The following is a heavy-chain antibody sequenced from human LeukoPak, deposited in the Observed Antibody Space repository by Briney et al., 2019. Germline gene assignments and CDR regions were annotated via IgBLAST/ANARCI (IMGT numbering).Heavy chain of an antibody. CDR2: IIPIFGTA. CDR1: GGTFSSYA. D-gene: IGHD3-16*01. J-gene: IGHJ3*02. CDR3: ARGTITFGGAPDAFDI. V-gene: IGHV1-69*05. Sequence: SVKVSCKASGGTFSSYAISWVRQAPGQGLEWVGGIIPIFGTANYAQKFQGRVTITTDESTSTAYMELSSLRSEDTAVYYCARGTITFGGAPDAFDIWGQGTMVTVSS.